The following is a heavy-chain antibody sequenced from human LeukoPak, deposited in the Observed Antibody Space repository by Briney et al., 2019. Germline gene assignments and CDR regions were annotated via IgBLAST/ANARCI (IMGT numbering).Heavy chain of an antibody. V-gene: IGHV3-23*01. Sequence: PGGSLRLSCAVSGFTFSIYGMTWVRQAPGKGLEWVSAICGSGCGGTTYYADSVKGRFTVSRDNSKNTLYLQMNSLTAEDTAVYYCARGVEPLAANTLAYWGQGTLVTVSS. D-gene: IGHD1-14*01. CDR3: ARGVEPLAANTLAY. J-gene: IGHJ4*02. CDR1: GFTFSIYG. CDR2: ICGSGCGGTT.